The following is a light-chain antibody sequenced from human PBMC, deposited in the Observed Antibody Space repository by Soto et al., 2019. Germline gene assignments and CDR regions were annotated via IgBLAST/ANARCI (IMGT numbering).Light chain of an antibody. CDR1: SGSVSTANN. V-gene: IGLV8-61*01. J-gene: IGLJ1*01. CDR2: STS. Sequence: QAVVTQESSFSVSPGGTVTITCGLSSGSVSTANNPNWYQQTPGQAPRTLIYSTSTRSSGVPDRFSGSILGTNAALTITGAQADDESDYYCALFMVNGISVFGTGTKVTVL. CDR3: ALFMVNGISV.